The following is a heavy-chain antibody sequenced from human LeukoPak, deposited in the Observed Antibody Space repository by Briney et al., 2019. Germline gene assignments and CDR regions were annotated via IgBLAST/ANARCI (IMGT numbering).Heavy chain of an antibody. Sequence: GESLRLSCAASGFTFSSYVMHWVRQAPGKGLEWVAFIRYDGSNKYYADSVKGRFTISRDNSKNTLYLQMNSLRAEDTAVYYCAKDPSGSYYTGYFDYWGQGTLVTVSS. CDR3: AKDPSGSYYTGYFDY. CDR1: GFTFSSYV. J-gene: IGHJ4*02. CDR2: IRYDGSNK. V-gene: IGHV3-30*02. D-gene: IGHD1-26*01.